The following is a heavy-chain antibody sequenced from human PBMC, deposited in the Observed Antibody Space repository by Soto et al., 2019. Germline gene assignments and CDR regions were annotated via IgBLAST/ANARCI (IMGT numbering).Heavy chain of an antibody. J-gene: IGHJ4*02. V-gene: IGHV3-74*01. CDR3: TRGRENYSYFDY. D-gene: IGHD4-4*01. CDR2: INSDGSST. Sequence: EVQLVESGGGLVQPGGSLRLSCAASGFTLSTYWMHWVRQAPGEGLVWVSRINSDGSSTIYADSVKGRFTISRENAKNTGYVRRERLRAEETAVYYGTRGRENYSYFDYWGQGILVTVSS. CDR1: GFTLSTYW.